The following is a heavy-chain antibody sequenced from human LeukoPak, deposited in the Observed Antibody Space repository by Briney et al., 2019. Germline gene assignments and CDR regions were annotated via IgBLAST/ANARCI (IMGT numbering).Heavy chain of an antibody. V-gene: IGHV3-74*01. CDR2: INSDGSST. Sequence: GGSLRLSCAASGFTFSSYWMHWVRQAPGKGLVWVSRINSDGSSTSYADSVKGRFTISRDNAKNSLYLQMNSLRAEDTAVYYCARGDFCSGGSCYYYYYGMDVWGQGTTVTVSS. D-gene: IGHD2-15*01. J-gene: IGHJ6*02. CDR3: ARGDFCSGGSCYYYYYGMDV. CDR1: GFTFSSYW.